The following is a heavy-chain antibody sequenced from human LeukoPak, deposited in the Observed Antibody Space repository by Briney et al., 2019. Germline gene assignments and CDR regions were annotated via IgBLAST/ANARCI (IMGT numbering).Heavy chain of an antibody. Sequence: GASVKVSCKASGYTFTGYYMHWVRQAPGQGLEWMGWINPNSGGTNYAQKFQGRVTMTRDTSISTAYMELSRLRSDDTAVYYCARDRYYGSGSYLVFDYWGQGTLVTVSS. V-gene: IGHV1-2*02. CDR3: ARDRYYGSGSYLVFDY. CDR1: GYTFTGYY. J-gene: IGHJ4*02. D-gene: IGHD3-10*01. CDR2: INPNSGGT.